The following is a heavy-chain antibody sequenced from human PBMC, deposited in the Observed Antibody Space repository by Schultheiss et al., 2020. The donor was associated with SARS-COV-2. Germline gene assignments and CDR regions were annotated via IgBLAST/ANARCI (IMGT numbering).Heavy chain of an antibody. CDR1: GGSISSYY. J-gene: IGHJ6*02. V-gene: IGHV4-59*12. Sequence: SETLSLTCTVSGGSISSYYWSWIRQHPGKGLEWIGYIYYSGSTNYNPSLKSRVTISVDTSKNQFSLKLSSVTAADTAVYYCARIPSTYSSRRNYYYYYYGMDVWGQGTTVTVSS. D-gene: IGHD6-13*01. CDR3: ARIPSTYSSRRNYYYYYYGMDV. CDR2: IYYSGST.